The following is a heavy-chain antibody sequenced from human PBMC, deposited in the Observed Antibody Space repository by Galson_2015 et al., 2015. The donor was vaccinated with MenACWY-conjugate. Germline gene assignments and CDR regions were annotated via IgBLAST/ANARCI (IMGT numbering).Heavy chain of an antibody. Sequence: LRLSCAASGFTFSSYAMSWVRQTPGKGLEWVSAVSGSGDNTYYADSVKGRFTISRDNSKNTLDLQMNSLRVEDTAVYYCARDRGGWNSLRWGQGTTVTVSS. J-gene: IGHJ6*02. CDR2: VSGSGDNT. V-gene: IGHV3-23*01. CDR1: GFTFSSYA. CDR3: ARDRGGWNSLR. D-gene: IGHD1-7*01.